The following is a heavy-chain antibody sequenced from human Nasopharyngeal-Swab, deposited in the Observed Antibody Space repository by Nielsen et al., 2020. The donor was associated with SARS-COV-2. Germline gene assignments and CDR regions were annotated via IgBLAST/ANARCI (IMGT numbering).Heavy chain of an antibody. CDR3: ARISIAAAGPYYYGMDV. CDR1: GGSISSYY. V-gene: IGHV4-4*07. D-gene: IGHD6-13*01. CDR2: IYTSGST. Sequence: SETLSFTCTVSGGSISSYYWSWIRQPAGKGLEWIGRIYTSGSTNYNPSLKSRVTMSVDTSKNQFSLKLSSVTAADTAVYYCARISIAAAGPYYYGMDVWGQGTTVTVSS. J-gene: IGHJ6*02.